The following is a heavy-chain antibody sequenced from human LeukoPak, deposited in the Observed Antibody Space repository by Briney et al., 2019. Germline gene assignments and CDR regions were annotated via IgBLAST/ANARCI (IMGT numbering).Heavy chain of an antibody. J-gene: IGHJ4*02. CDR1: GYTFTGYY. CDR3: ARHRDFDSTGYYYPLFDY. V-gene: IGHV1-2*02. Sequence: ASVKVSCKASGYTFTGYYLHWVRQAPGQGLEWMGWINANHGGTNYAQQFQGRVSMTRDTSISTAYMELSRLRSDDAAVYYCARHRDFDSTGYYYPLFDYWGQGTLVTVSS. D-gene: IGHD3-22*01. CDR2: INANHGGT.